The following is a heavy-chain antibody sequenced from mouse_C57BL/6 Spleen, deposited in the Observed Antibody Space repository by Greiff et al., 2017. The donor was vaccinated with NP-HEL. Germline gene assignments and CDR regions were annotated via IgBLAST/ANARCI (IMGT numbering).Heavy chain of an antibody. CDR2: IDPENGDT. J-gene: IGHJ2*01. CDR1: GFNIKDDY. V-gene: IGHV14-4*01. D-gene: IGHD2-4*01. CDR3: TTNYYDYDGRVFDY. Sequence: VQLKESGAELVRPGASVKLSCTASGFNIKDDYMHWVKQRPEQGLEWIGWIDPENGDTEYASKFQGKATITADTSSNTAYLQLSSLTSEDTAVYYCTTNYYDYDGRVFDYWGQGTTLTVSS.